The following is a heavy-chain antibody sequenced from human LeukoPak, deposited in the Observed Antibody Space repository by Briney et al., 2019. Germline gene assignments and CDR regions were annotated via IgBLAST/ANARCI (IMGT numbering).Heavy chain of an antibody. D-gene: IGHD6-13*01. Sequence: GGSLRLSCAASGFTFISYSMNWVRQAPGKGLEWVSSISSSSSYIYYADSVKGRFTISRDNAKNSLYLQMNSLRAEDTAVYYCATAPGIAAPGIDYWGQGTLVTVSS. V-gene: IGHV3-21*01. CDR1: GFTFISYS. J-gene: IGHJ4*02. CDR2: ISSSSSYI. CDR3: ATAPGIAAPGIDY.